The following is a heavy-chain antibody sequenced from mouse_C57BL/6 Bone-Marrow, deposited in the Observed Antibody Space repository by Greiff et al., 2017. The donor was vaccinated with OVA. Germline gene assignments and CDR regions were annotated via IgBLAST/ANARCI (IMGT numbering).Heavy chain of an antibody. CDR1: GYSFTGYY. Sequence: VQLQQSGPELVKPGASVKISCKASGYSFTGYYMNWVKQSPEKSLEWIGEINPSTGGTTYNQKFKAKATLTVDKSSSTAYMQLKSLTSEDSAVYYCARSPNHFDYWGQGTTLTVSS. V-gene: IGHV1-42*01. D-gene: IGHD4-1*01. CDR2: INPSTGGT. J-gene: IGHJ2*01. CDR3: ARSPNHFDY.